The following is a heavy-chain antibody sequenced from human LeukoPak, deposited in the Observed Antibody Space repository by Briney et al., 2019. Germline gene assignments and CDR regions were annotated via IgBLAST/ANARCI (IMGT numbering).Heavy chain of an antibody. CDR2: IWYDGSNK. V-gene: IGHV3-33*08. CDR1: GFTVSSSY. CDR3: ARAGYGDPHFDF. J-gene: IGHJ4*02. Sequence: PGGSLRLSCTASGFTVSSSYMTWVRQAPGKGLEWVAAIWYDGSNKYYGDSVKGRFTISRDNSKNTLYLQMNSLRAEDTAAYYCARAGYGDPHFDFWGQGTLVTVSS. D-gene: IGHD4-17*01.